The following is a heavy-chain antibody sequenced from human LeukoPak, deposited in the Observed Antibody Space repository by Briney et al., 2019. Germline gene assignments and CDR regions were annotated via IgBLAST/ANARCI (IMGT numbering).Heavy chain of an antibody. CDR1: GGSISSYY. V-gene: IGHV4-59*12. CDR3: ARTPRGEFSDY. D-gene: IGHD3-16*01. J-gene: IGHJ4*02. Sequence: SETLSLTCSVSGGSISSYYWSWIRQPPGKGLEWIGYIHYSGSTNYNPSLKSRVTISADTSNNQFSLKLISVTAADTAVYYCARTPRGEFSDYWGQGTLVTVSS. CDR2: IHYSGST.